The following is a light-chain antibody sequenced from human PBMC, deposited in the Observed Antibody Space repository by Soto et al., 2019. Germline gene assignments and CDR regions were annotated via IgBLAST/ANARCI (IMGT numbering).Light chain of an antibody. CDR1: QSVSSN. V-gene: IGKV3-15*01. J-gene: IGKJ2*01. CDR2: GAS. Sequence: EIVMTQSPATLSVSPGERATLSCRASQSVSSNLAWYQQKPGRAPRLLIYGASTRATGIPARFSGSWSETEFALTISSLQSEDFAVYYCQQYNNWLSFGQGTKLEIK. CDR3: QQYNNWLS.